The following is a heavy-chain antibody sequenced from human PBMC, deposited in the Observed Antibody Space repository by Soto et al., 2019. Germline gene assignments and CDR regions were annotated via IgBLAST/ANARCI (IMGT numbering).Heavy chain of an antibody. CDR2: ISGSGGST. CDR3: AKEVTMIVVVDNFDY. J-gene: IGHJ4*02. CDR1: GFTFSSYA. D-gene: IGHD3-22*01. V-gene: IGHV3-23*01. Sequence: GGSLRLSCAASGFTFSSYAMSWVRQAPGKGLEWVSAISGSGGSTYYADSVKGRFTISRDNSKNTLYLQMNSLSAEDTAVYYCAKEVTMIVVVDNFDYWGQGTLVTVSS.